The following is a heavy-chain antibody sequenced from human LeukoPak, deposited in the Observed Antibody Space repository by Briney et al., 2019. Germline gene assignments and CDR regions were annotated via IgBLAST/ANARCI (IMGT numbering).Heavy chain of an antibody. CDR1: GGSISSYY. CDR3: ARERGTTVTNYFDY. D-gene: IGHD4-17*01. Sequence: SETLSLTCTVSGGSISSYYWSWIRQPPGKGLEWIGYIYYSGSTNYSPSLKSRVTISVDTSKNQFSLKLSSVTAADTAVYYCARERGTTVTNYFDYWGQGTLVTVSS. J-gene: IGHJ4*02. V-gene: IGHV4-59*01. CDR2: IYYSGST.